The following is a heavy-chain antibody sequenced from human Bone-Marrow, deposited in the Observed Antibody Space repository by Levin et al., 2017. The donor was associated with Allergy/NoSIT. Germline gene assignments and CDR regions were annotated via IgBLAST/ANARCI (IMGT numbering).Heavy chain of an antibody. V-gene: IGHV3-21*01. Sequence: PGESLKISCEASGFTFSTYGMNWVRQAPGKGLEWVSSITSSSSSIYYADSVKGRFTISRDNAKNSLYLQMNSLRAEDTAVYYCAAAVGTVPVGYFDSWGQGTLVTVTS. CDR3: AAAVGTVPVGYFDS. CDR2: ITSSSSSI. CDR1: GFTFSTYG. D-gene: IGHD4-23*01. J-gene: IGHJ4*02.